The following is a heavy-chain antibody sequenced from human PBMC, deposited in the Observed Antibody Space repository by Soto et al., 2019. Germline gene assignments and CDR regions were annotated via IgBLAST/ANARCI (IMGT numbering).Heavy chain of an antibody. Sequence: SETLSLTCTVSGGSIYRSGYYWGWIRQPPGRGLEWIGNIDYNGVTYSNPSLKSRVTISRDTSKNQFSLKLTSVTAADTALYYCGKVLVGATGHTDSDSWGPGTLVTVYS. V-gene: IGHV4-39*01. CDR3: GKVLVGATGHTDSDS. J-gene: IGHJ4*02. CDR1: GGSIYRSGYY. D-gene: IGHD2-15*01. CDR2: IDYNGVT.